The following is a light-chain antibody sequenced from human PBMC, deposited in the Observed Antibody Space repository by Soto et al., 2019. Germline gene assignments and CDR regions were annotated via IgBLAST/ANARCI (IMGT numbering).Light chain of an antibody. V-gene: IGKV3-11*01. CDR3: QQHSTWPLT. Sequence: EIVLTQSPATLSLSPGERATLSCRSSQSVSSYSAWYQQKPGQAPRLLIYGASNRATGIPARFSGSGSGTDFPLTISSLEPEDFAVYYCQQHSTWPLTFGGGTKVEIK. CDR2: GAS. CDR1: QSVSSY. J-gene: IGKJ4*01.